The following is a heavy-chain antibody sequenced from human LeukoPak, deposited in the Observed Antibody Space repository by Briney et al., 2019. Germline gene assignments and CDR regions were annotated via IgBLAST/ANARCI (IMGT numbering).Heavy chain of an antibody. Sequence: SETLSLTFTVSGGSISSGGYYWSWIRQHPGKGLEWIGYIYYSGSTNYNPSLKSRVTISVDTSKNQFPLKLSSVTAADTAVYYCARGRPATRHFDYWGQGTLVTVSS. V-gene: IGHV4-61*08. CDR3: ARGRPATRHFDY. CDR2: IYYSGST. D-gene: IGHD2-2*01. J-gene: IGHJ4*02. CDR1: GGSISSGGYY.